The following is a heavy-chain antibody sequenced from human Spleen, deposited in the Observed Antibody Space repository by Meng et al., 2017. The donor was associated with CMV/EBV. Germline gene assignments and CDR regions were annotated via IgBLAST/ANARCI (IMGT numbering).Heavy chain of an antibody. Sequence: ASVKVSCKASGYTFTSYYMHWVRQAPGQGLEWMGWIGAYNGNTNYAQRLQGRVTMTTDTSTSTAYMDLRSLRPDDTAVYYCARGRHYYDSSGESYYYGMDVWGQGTTVTVSS. CDR1: GYTFTSYY. CDR3: ARGRHYYDSSGESYYYGMDV. D-gene: IGHD3-22*01. J-gene: IGHJ6*02. V-gene: IGHV1-18*04. CDR2: IGAYNGNT.